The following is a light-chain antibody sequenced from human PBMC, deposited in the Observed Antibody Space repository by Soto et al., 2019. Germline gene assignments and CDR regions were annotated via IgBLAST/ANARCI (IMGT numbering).Light chain of an antibody. CDR2: DAS. V-gene: IGKV3-20*01. Sequence: IVLTQSPGTLSLSPGERATLSCRASQTVPKSYLAWYQQRPGQAPRLLIYDASNRATGIPDRFSGSESGTDFTLTISHLEPEDFAVYYCHQYAWSPLPFGQWTRLEI. J-gene: IGKJ5*01. CDR3: HQYAWSPLP. CDR1: QTVPKSY.